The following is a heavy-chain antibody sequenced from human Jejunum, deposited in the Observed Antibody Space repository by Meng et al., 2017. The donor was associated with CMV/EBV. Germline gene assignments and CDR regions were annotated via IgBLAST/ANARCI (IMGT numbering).Heavy chain of an antibody. V-gene: IGHV3-7*01. Sequence: YWMGWVRQATGKGLEWVANIKQDGSEKCYVVSVKGRFTISRDNAENSLYLQMNSLRAEDTAVYYCARVRGGLCSSTSCYKGGLDYWGQGTLVTVSS. CDR1: YW. D-gene: IGHD2-2*02. CDR2: IKQDGSEK. CDR3: ARVRGGLCSSTSCYKGGLDY. J-gene: IGHJ4*02.